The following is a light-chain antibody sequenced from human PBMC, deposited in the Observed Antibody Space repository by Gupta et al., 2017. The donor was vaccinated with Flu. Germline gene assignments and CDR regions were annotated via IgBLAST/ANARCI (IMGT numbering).Light chain of an antibody. CDR1: RSDIGDYKY. V-gene: IGLV2-14*01. Sequence: SITISCTGTRSDIGDYKYVSWYQQSPGKAPNLIISEVSYRPSGVSSRFSGSKSGNTASLTISGLQAEDEADYYCSSYSTSNTLVFGTGTQVTVL. J-gene: IGLJ1*01. CDR3: SSYSTSNTLV. CDR2: EVS.